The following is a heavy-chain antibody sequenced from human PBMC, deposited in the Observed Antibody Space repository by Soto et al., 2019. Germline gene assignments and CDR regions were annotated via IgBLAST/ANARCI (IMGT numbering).Heavy chain of an antibody. CDR3: AREGTAGAATYNWFDP. J-gene: IGHJ5*02. Sequence: SETLSLTCTVSGGSISSSSYYWGWIRQPPGKGLEWIGYIYYSGSTYYNPSLKSRVTISVDTSKNQFSLKLSSVTAADTAVYYCAREGTAGAATYNWFDPWGQGTLVTVSS. CDR2: IYYSGST. V-gene: IGHV4-30-4*08. D-gene: IGHD2-15*01. CDR1: GGSISSSSYY.